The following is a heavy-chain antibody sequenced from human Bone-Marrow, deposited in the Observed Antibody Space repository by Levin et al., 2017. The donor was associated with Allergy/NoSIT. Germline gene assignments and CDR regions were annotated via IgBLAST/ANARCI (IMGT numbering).Heavy chain of an antibody. CDR1: GNTFTNFW. Sequence: GESLKISCKGSGNTFTNFWIGWVRQVPGKGLEWMGIIYPDYSDTRYSTSFQGQVTISADKSINTAYLQCSNLKASDTAIYYCARRGGSLNYFDSWGQGTLVTVSS. CDR2: IYPDYSDT. J-gene: IGHJ4*02. D-gene: IGHD1-26*01. CDR3: ARRGGSLNYFDS. V-gene: IGHV5-51*01.